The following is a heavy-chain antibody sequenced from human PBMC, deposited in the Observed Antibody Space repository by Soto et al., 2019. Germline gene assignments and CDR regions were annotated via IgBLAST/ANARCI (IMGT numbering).Heavy chain of an antibody. Sequence: EVQLVESGGGLVQPGGSLRLSCVASGFTFSSYWMSWVRQAPGKGLEWVANIKQDGSEKYYVDSVKGRFTISRDNAKNSLYLQMNSLRAEDTAVYYCARSAPTRPARYFDLWGRGTLVTVSS. CDR3: ARSAPTRPARYFDL. D-gene: IGHD1-26*01. CDR2: IKQDGSEK. CDR1: GFTFSSYW. J-gene: IGHJ2*01. V-gene: IGHV3-7*01.